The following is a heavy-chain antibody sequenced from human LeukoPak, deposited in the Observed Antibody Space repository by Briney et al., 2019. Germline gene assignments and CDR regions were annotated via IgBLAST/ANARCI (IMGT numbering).Heavy chain of an antibody. J-gene: IGHJ1*01. Sequence: PSETLSLTCTVPGGSISSGDYYWSWIRQPPGKGLEWIGYIYYSGSTYYNPSLKSRVTISVDTSKNQFSLKLSSVTAADTAVYYCARDRTKIKFQHWGQGTLVTVSS. V-gene: IGHV4-30-4*01. CDR1: GGSISSGDYY. CDR3: ARDRTKIKFQH. CDR2: IYYSGST. D-gene: IGHD5-24*01.